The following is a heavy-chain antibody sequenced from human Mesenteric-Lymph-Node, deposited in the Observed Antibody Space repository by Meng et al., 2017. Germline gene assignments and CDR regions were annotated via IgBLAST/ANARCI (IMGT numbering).Heavy chain of an antibody. Sequence: GESLKISCAASGFTFSTYEMNWVRQAPGKGLEWVSYISNSGSRIYYADSVKGRFTISRDNAKNSLYLQMNSLRVEDTAVYYCASGYSYAVDYWGQGTLVTVSS. CDR1: GFTFSTYE. CDR2: ISNSGSRI. D-gene: IGHD5-18*01. V-gene: IGHV3-48*03. J-gene: IGHJ4*02. CDR3: ASGYSYAVDY.